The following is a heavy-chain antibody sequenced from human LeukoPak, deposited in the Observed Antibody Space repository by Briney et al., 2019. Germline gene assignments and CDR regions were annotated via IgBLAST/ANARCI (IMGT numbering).Heavy chain of an antibody. Sequence: ASVKVSCKASGYTFTSYDINWVRQATGQGLEWMGWMNPNSGNTGYAQKFQGRVTMTRDTSISTAYMELSSLRSEDTAVYYCARRLSAGSTAPFDYWGQGTLVTVSS. J-gene: IGHJ4*02. D-gene: IGHD5-18*01. CDR1: GYTFTSYD. CDR2: MNPNSGNT. V-gene: IGHV1-8*01. CDR3: ARRLSAGSTAPFDY.